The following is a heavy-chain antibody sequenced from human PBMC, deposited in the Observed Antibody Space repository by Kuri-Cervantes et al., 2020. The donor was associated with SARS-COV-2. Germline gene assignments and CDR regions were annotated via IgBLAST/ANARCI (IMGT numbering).Heavy chain of an antibody. CDR1: GYSFTSYW. CDR3: ARGGVSYDSSGYYQRPDY. J-gene: IGHJ4*02. Sequence: GESLKISCKGSGYSFTSYWIGWVRQMPGKGLERMGIIYPGDSDTRYSPSFQGRVTISADKSISTAYLQWSSLKASDTAMYYCARGGVSYDSSGYYQRPDYWGQGTLVTVSS. V-gene: IGHV5-51*01. D-gene: IGHD3-22*01. CDR2: IYPGDSDT.